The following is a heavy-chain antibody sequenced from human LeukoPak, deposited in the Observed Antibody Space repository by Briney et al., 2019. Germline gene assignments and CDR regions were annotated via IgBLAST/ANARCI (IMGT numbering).Heavy chain of an antibody. CDR2: ISYDGSNK. CDR1: GFTFSSYG. CDR3: ARDHLGVVVTAIGGFDY. D-gene: IGHD2-21*02. J-gene: IGHJ4*02. V-gene: IGHV3-30*03. Sequence: GGSPRLSCAASGFTFSSYGMHWVRQAPGKGLEWVAVISYDGSNKYYADSVKGRFTISRDNSKNTLYLQMNSLRTEDTAVYYCARDHLGVVVTAIGGFDYWGQGTLVTVSS.